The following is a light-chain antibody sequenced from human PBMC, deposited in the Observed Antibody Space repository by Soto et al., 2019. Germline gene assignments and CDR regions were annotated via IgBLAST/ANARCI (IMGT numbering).Light chain of an antibody. CDR2: EVS. CDR1: SSDVGNYNY. V-gene: IGLV2-14*01. Sequence: QSALAQPAPVSGSPGQSITISCTGTSSDVGNYNYVSWYQQHPAKAPKLMIFEVSNRPSGISSRFSGSKSGNTASLTISGLQAEDEADYYCSSYTSSSNYVFGTGTKVTVL. J-gene: IGLJ1*01. CDR3: SSYTSSSNYV.